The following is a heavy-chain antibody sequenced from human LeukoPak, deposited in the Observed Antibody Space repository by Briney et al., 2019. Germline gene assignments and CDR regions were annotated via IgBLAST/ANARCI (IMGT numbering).Heavy chain of an antibody. CDR1: GSSINNNF. Sequence: PSETLSLTCTVSGSSINNNFWTWIRQPPGKGLEWIGHIYSTGSANYNPSLKSRVLISADTSKNQISLKLTSVTAADAAVYFCARHRDYSYAWSHGTLVTVSS. J-gene: IGHJ4*01. V-gene: IGHV4-59*08. CDR3: ARHRDYSYA. D-gene: IGHD3-16*01. CDR2: IYSTGSA.